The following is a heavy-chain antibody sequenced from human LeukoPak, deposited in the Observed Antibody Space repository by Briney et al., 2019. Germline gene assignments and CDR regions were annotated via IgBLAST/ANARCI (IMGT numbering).Heavy chain of an antibody. CDR2: MYTDGST. J-gene: IGHJ4*02. CDR1: GGSLSSYY. D-gene: IGHD6-13*01. V-gene: IGHV4-4*07. CDR3: ATYDQKLAFDN. Sequence: SETLSLTCIVSGGSLSSYYWSWIRQPAGKGLEWIGRMYTDGSTNYNPFLNSRVTMSVDTSKKHFSLRLNSVTAADTTVYYCATYDQKLAFDNWGQGTLVTVSS.